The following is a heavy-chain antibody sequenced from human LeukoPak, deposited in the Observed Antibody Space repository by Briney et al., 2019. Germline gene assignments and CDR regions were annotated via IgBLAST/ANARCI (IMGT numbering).Heavy chain of an antibody. CDR1: GYSFTSYW. D-gene: IGHD2-15*01. CDR2: IYPGDSDT. CDR3: ARRLGYCSGGSCHFDY. J-gene: IGHJ4*02. Sequence: GESLKISCKGSGYSFTSYWIGWVRQMPGKGLEWMGIIYPGDSDTRYSPSFQGQVTISADKSISTAYPQWSSLKASDTAMYYCARRLGYCSGGSCHFDYWGQGTLVTVSS. V-gene: IGHV5-51*01.